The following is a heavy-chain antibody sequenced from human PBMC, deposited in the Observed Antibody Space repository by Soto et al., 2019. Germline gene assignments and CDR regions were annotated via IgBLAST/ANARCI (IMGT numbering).Heavy chain of an antibody. CDR2: IWYDGSNK. V-gene: IGHV3-33*01. CDR3: ARGITMVRGVASYYGMDV. D-gene: IGHD3-10*01. CDR1: GFTFSSYG. Sequence: QVQLVESGGGVVQPGRSLRLSCAASGFTFSSYGMHWVRQAPGKGLEWVAVIWYDGSNKYYADSVKGRFTISRDNSKNTLYLKMNSLRAEDTAVYCRARGITMVRGVASYYGMDVWGQGTTVTVSS. J-gene: IGHJ6*02.